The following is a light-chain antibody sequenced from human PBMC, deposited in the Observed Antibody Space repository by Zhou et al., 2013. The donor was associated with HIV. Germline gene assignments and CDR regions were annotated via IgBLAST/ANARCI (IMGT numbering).Light chain of an antibody. V-gene: IGKV3-11*01. CDR3: QQRSNWPIT. CDR1: QTVISPF. Sequence: EIVLTQSPATLSLSPGVRATLSCRASQTVISPFVAWYQQKPGQAPRVLIYDASNTATGIPARFSGSGSGTDFTLTISSLEPEDFAVYYCQQRSNWPITFGQGTRLEIK. J-gene: IGKJ5*01. CDR2: DAS.